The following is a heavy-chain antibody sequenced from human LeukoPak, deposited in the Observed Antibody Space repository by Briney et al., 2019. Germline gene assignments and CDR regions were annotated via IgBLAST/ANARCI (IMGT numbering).Heavy chain of an antibody. J-gene: IGHJ6*02. CDR1: GFTFSSYA. V-gene: IGHV3-23*01. Sequence: PGGSLRLSCAASGFTFSSYAMNWVRQAPGKGLEWVSVISERGGGKYYGDSVKGRFTISRDNSKNTLYLQMNSLRAEDTAVYYCAKDKGSGSYYGSYYYYGMDVWGQGTTVTVSS. CDR3: AKDKGSGSYYGSYYYYGMDV. D-gene: IGHD3-10*01. CDR2: ISERGGGK.